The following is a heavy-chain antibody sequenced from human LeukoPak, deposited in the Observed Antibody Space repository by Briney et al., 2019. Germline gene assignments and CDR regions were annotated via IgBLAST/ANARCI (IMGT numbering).Heavy chain of an antibody. V-gene: IGHV4-4*07. CDR2: IYTCGST. CDR1: GGSISRYY. CDR3: ARAPYYYDSSGIQYYFDY. D-gene: IGHD3-22*01. Sequence: PSETLSLTCTVSGGSISRYYWSWIRQPAGKGLEWIGRIYTCGSTNYNPSLKSRVTMSVNTYDNQFSLHLGSVTAADTAVYYCARAPYYYDSSGIQYYFDYWGQGTLVTVSS. J-gene: IGHJ4*02.